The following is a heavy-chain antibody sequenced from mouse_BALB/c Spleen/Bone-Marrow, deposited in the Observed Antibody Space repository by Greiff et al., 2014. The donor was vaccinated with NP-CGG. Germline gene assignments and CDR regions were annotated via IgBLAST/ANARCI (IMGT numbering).Heavy chain of an antibody. CDR3: AREGYGSSYGFAY. J-gene: IGHJ3*01. CDR1: GYSFAGYT. CDR2: INPYNGGS. Sequence: DVKLVESGPELVKPGASMKISCKASGYSFAGYTMNWVKQSHGKNLEWIGLINPYNGGSSYNQKFKGKATLTVDKSSSTAYMELLSLTSEDSAVYYCAREGYGSSYGFAYWGQGTLVTVSA. D-gene: IGHD1-1*01. V-gene: IGHV1-31*01.